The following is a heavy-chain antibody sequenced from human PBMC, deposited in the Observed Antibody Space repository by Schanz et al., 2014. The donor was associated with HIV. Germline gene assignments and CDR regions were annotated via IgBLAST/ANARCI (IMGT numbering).Heavy chain of an antibody. Sequence: EVQLLESGGGLVQPGGSLRLYCAVSGFTITSYFMRWVRQAPGKGLEWVSTISAGVGTASYADSVKGRFTISRDNSKKMLFLQMNRLRAEDTAVYYCAIRTPMISWGELEIWGRGTMVTVSS. J-gene: IGHJ3*02. D-gene: IGHD3-16*01. CDR3: AIRTPMISWGELEI. CDR2: ISAGVGTA. V-gene: IGHV3-23*01. CDR1: GFTITSYF.